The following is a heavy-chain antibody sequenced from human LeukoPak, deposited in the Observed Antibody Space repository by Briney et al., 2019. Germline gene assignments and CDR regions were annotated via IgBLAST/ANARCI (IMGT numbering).Heavy chain of an antibody. Sequence: GASVKVSCKASGYTSTSYYMRWVRQAPGQGLEWMGIINPSGGSTSYAQKFQGKVTMTRDTSTSTVYMELSSLRSEDTAVYYCARGVAAINWFDPWGQGTLVTVSS. CDR3: ARGVAAINWFDP. J-gene: IGHJ5*02. CDR1: GYTSTSYY. V-gene: IGHV1-46*01. D-gene: IGHD6-13*01. CDR2: INPSGGST.